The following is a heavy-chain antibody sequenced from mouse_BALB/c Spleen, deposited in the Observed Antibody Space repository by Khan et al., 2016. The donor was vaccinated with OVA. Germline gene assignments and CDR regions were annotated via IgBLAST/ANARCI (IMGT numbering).Heavy chain of an antibody. CDR1: GFSFTNYG. CDR2: IWSDGST. Sequence: QVQLKESGPGLVAPSQSLSITCTISGFSFTNYGVHWVRQPPGKGLEWLVVIWSDGSTAYNSALKSRLTITKDNSKSQVFLKMNSLQTDDTAMYYCARQPYYYYYVMDYWGQGTSVTVST. D-gene: IGHD2-10*01. CDR3: ARQPYYYYYVMDY. V-gene: IGHV2-6-1*01. J-gene: IGHJ4*01.